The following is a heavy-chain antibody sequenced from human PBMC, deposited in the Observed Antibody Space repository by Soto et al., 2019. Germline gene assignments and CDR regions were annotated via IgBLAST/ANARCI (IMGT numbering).Heavy chain of an antibody. CDR1: GGSISSYY. CDR2: IYYSGST. J-gene: IGHJ3*02. D-gene: IGHD3-22*01. Sequence: PSETLSLTCTVSGGSISSYYWSWIRQPPGKGLEWIGYIYYSGSTNYNPSLKSRVTISVDRSKNQFSLKLSSVTAADTAVYYCARSPYDSSGSYAFDIWGQGTMVTVSS. CDR3: ARSPYDSSGSYAFDI. V-gene: IGHV4-59*12.